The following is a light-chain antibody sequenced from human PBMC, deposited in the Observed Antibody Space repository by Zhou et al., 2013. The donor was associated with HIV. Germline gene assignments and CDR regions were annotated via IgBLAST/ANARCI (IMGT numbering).Light chain of an antibody. Sequence: DIQMTQSPSSLSASVGDRVTITCRASQTISTYLNWYQQEPAKAPSLLIFGASTLQSGVPLRFSGTGSGTDFTLTINSLQPEDLATYYCQQSFTTPYTFGQGTKLEI. J-gene: IGKJ2*01. CDR2: GAS. V-gene: IGKV1-39*01. CDR3: QQSFTTPYT. CDR1: QTISTY.